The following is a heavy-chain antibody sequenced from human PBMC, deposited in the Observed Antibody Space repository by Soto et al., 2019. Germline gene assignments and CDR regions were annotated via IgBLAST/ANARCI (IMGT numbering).Heavy chain of an antibody. J-gene: IGHJ3*02. CDR3: ARSDSSGYLDAFDI. D-gene: IGHD3-22*01. CDR1: CGSISSCGYF. CDR2: IYYSGST. Sequence: TLSLTCTVACGSISSCGYFCIWIRHHPGKGLEWIGYIYYSGSTYYNPSLKSRVTISVDTSKNQFSLKPSSVTAADTAVYYCARSDSSGYLDAFDIWGQGTMVTVSS. V-gene: IGHV4-31*03.